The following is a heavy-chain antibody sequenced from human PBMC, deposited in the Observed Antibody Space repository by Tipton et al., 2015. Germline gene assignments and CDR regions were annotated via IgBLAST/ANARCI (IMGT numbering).Heavy chain of an antibody. CDR2: IYYSGST. J-gene: IGHJ4*02. V-gene: IGHV4-59*04. CDR1: GGSFSDYY. CDR3: ARHGARPTIIDY. D-gene: IGHD5-12*01. Sequence: TLSLTCTVSGGSFSDYYWSWIRQFPGEGLEWIGHIYYSGSTYYNQSLMSRVTISVDTSKNRFSLRLNSVTAADTAVYYCARHGARPTIIDYWGQGSLVTVSS.